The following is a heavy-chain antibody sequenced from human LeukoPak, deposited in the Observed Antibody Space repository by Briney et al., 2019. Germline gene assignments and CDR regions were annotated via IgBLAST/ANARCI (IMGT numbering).Heavy chain of an antibody. J-gene: IGHJ3*02. D-gene: IGHD3-3*01. CDR1: GFTFSSYA. CDR2: ISGSGGST. CDR3: AKDREAPYYDFWSGYYHDAFDI. V-gene: IGHV3-23*01. Sequence: GGSLRLSCAASGFTFSSYAMSWVRQAPGKGLEWVSAISGSGGSTYYADSVKGRFTISRDNSKNTLYLQMNSLRAEDTAVYYCAKDREAPYYDFWSGYYHDAFDIWGQGTMVTVSS.